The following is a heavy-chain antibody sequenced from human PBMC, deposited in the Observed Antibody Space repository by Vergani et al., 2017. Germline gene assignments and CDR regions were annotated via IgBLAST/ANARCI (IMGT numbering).Heavy chain of an antibody. CDR1: GGSISSYY. V-gene: IGHV4-59*01. Sequence: QVQLQESGPGLVKPSETLSLTCTVAGGSISSYYWRWIRQPPGKGLEWSGYIYYRGSNNYNPSPKSRVTISVDTSKNQFALKLSSVTAADTAVYYLARTYTAMAIDYWGQGTLVTVSS. CDR2: IYYRGSN. D-gene: IGHD5-18*01. CDR3: ARTYTAMAIDY. J-gene: IGHJ4*02.